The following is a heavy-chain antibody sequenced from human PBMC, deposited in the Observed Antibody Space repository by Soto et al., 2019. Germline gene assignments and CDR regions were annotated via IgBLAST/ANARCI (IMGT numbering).Heavy chain of an antibody. J-gene: IGHJ4*02. CDR3: ARRPYRPGXFDY. CDR1: GYSFNNFY. CDR2: LYPRDSEI. D-gene: IGHD3-16*02. V-gene: IGHV5-51*01. Sequence: GESLKISCKGSGYSFNNFYIAWVRQMPGTGLESMGILYPRDSEIRYSPSFQGHVTISVDKSISTAYLQWSSLKASDTTMYYCARRPYRPGXFDYSAQRTLVTVSS.